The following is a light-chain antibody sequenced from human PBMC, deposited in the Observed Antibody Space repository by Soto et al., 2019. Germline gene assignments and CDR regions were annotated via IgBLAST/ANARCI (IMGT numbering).Light chain of an antibody. CDR3: QQYNNWPLT. J-gene: IGKJ4*01. CDR1: QSVSSN. Sequence: EIVMTQSPATLSVSPGERATLSCRASQSVSSNLAWYQQKPGQAPRLLIYGASTRATGIPARFSGSGSGTEFTLTISSLQSEDVAVYHCQQYNNWPLTFGGGTKVEIK. CDR2: GAS. V-gene: IGKV3-15*01.